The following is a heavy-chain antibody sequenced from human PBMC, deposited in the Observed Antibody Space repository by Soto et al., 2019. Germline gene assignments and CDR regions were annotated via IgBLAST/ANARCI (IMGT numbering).Heavy chain of an antibody. J-gene: IGHJ6*02. D-gene: IGHD7-27*01. V-gene: IGHV3-21*01. CDR3: ARDNWVGRYYYYGMHV. CDR2: ISSSSSYI. Sequence: GSLRLSCAASGFTFSSYSMNWVRQAPGKGLEWVSSISSSSSYIYYADSVKGRFTISRDNAKNSLYLQMNSLRAEDTAVYYCARDNWVGRYYYYGMHVWGQAPTVTVS. CDR1: GFTFSSYS.